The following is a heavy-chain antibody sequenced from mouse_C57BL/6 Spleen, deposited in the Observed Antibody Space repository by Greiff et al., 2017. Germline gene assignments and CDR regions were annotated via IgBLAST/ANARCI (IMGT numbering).Heavy chain of an antibody. CDR2: IYPRSGNT. V-gene: IGHV1-81*01. CDR1: GYTFTSYG. D-gene: IGHD2-5*01. CDR3: ASSTDYSNGWYVDV. J-gene: IGHJ1*03. Sequence: QVQLKQSGAELARPGASVKLSCKASGYTFTSYGISWVKQRTGQGLEWLGEIYPRSGNTYYNEKFKGKATLTADKSSRTAYMELRSLTSEDSAVYFCASSTDYSNGWYVDVWGTRTTVTVSS.